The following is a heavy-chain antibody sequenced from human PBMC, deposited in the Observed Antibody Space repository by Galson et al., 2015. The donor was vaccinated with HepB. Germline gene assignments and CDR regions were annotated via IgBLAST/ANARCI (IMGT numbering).Heavy chain of an antibody. CDR1: GFTFSDYY. V-gene: IGHV3-11*05. D-gene: IGHD5-18*01. CDR2: ISSSSSYT. CDR3: ARDQDSYGYPGAFDI. J-gene: IGHJ3*02. Sequence: SLRLSCAASGFTFSDYYMSWIRQAPGKGLEWVSYISSSSSYTNYADSVKGRFTISRDNAKNSLYLQMNSLRAEDTAVYYCARDQDSYGYPGAFDIWGQGTMVTVSS.